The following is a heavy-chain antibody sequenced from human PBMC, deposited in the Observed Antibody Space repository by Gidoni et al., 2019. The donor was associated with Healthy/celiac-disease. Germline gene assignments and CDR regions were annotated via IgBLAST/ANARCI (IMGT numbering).Heavy chain of an antibody. Sequence: QVQLVQSGAEVKQPGSSVKVSCTASGRPFSSYAITWARQAPGQGLEWIGGIIPIFGTANYAQKFQGRVTITADESTSTAYMELSSLRSEDTAVYYCAREARGWPTGVGFDPWGQGTLVTVSS. CDR3: AREARGWPTGVGFDP. D-gene: IGHD6-19*01. J-gene: IGHJ5*02. V-gene: IGHV1-69*01. CDR1: GRPFSSYA. CDR2: IIPIFGTA.